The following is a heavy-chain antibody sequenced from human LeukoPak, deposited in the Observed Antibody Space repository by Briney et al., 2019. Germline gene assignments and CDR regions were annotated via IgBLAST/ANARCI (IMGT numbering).Heavy chain of an antibody. J-gene: IGHJ4*02. CDR1: GFTFSSYS. CDR2: ISSSSSYI. D-gene: IGHD6-6*01. Sequence: GGSLRLSCAASGFTFSSYSMNWVRQAPGKGLERVSSISSSSSYIYYADSVKGRFTISRDNAKNSLYLHMNNLRAEDTAVFYCAREPRIAARLDYWGQGTLVTVSS. V-gene: IGHV3-21*01. CDR3: AREPRIAARLDY.